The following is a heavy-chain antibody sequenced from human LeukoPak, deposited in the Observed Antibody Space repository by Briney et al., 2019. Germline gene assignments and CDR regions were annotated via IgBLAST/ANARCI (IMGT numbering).Heavy chain of an antibody. CDR1: GVSISSSGYF. J-gene: IGHJ4*02. CDR2: IYYSGST. V-gene: IGHV4-39*01. Sequence: PSETLSLTCTVSGVSISSSGYFWGWIRQPPGMGLEWIGSIYYSGSTYYNPSLKSRVTISVDTSKNQFSLKLSSVTAADTAVYCCARSSYDILTGYLTPLDYWGQGTLVTVSS. CDR3: ARSSYDILTGYLTPLDY. D-gene: IGHD3-9*01.